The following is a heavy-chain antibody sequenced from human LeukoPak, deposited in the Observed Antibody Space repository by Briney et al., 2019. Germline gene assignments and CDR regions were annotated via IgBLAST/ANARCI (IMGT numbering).Heavy chain of an antibody. Sequence: GGSLRLSCAASGFTFSTYGMHWVRQAPGKGLEWVAVMSYDGSKKYYADSLKGRFTISRDNAKNSLYLQMNSLRAEDTAVYYCARLEWQLAQSGFDYWGQGTLVTVSS. D-gene: IGHD3-3*01. CDR1: GFTFSTYG. J-gene: IGHJ4*02. CDR3: ARLEWQLAQSGFDY. CDR2: MSYDGSKK. V-gene: IGHV3-30*03.